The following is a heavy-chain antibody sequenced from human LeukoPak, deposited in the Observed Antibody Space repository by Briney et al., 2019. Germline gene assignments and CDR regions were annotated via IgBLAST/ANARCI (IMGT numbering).Heavy chain of an antibody. CDR2: GHHSESS. CDR3: ARESAGSLHDSTAAFHY. CDR1: GDSVTSTY. V-gene: IGHV4-59*02. Sequence: SETLSLTCSVAGDSVTSTYWSWIRQPPGKGLEWIAYGHHSESSNYNPSFRSRVTIPVDTSRNQFSLRLTSVTAADTAVYYCARESAGSLHDSTAAFHYWGQGILVIVSS. D-gene: IGHD2-8*02. J-gene: IGHJ4*02.